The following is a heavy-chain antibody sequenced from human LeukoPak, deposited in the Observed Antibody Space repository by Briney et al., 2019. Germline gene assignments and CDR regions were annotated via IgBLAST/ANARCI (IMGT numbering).Heavy chain of an antibody. Sequence: SETLSLTCTVSGGSISSGDYYWRWIGQPPGKGLEWIGYIYYSGSTYYNPSLKSRVTTSVDTSKNQFSLKLSSVTAADTAVYYCASRNSGSYSQLDYWGQGTLVTVSS. CDR1: GGSISSGDYY. CDR3: ASRNSGSYSQLDY. J-gene: IGHJ4*02. D-gene: IGHD3-10*01. CDR2: IYYSGST. V-gene: IGHV4-30-4*08.